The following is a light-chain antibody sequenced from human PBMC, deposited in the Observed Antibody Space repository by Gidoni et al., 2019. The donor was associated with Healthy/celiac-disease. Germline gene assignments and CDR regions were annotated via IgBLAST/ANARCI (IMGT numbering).Light chain of an antibody. CDR2: EVS. V-gene: IGLV2-8*01. Sequence: QSALTQPPSASASPGQPVTISCPGTSSDVGGYNYVSWYQQHPDQAPKLMIYEVSTRPSGVPDRVSGSKSGNTASLTVSGLQAEDEADYYCSSYAGSNRVVFGGGTKLTVL. CDR1: SSDVGGYNY. J-gene: IGLJ2*01. CDR3: SSYAGSNRVV.